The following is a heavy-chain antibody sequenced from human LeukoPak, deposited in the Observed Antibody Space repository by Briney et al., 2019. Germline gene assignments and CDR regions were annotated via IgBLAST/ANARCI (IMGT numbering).Heavy chain of an antibody. CDR3: AGDTEYYYISSGYYLIV. Sequence: GASVKVSCKASGGTFTSYAISWVRQAPGQGLEWMGRIIPILGIANYAQKFQGRVTITADKSTRTAYMELSSLRSEDAAVYYCAGDTEYYYISSGYYLIVWGQGTLVTVSS. V-gene: IGHV1-69*04. D-gene: IGHD3-22*01. CDR2: IIPILGIA. CDR1: GGTFTSYA. J-gene: IGHJ4*02.